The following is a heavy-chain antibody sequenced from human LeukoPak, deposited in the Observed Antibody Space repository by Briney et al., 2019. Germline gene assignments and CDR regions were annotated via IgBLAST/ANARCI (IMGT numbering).Heavy chain of an antibody. V-gene: IGHV4-31*03. CDR3: ARASSAAMWANWFDP. D-gene: IGHD2-2*01. J-gene: IGHJ5*02. CDR1: GGFVSSGTYY. CDR2: IYYSGST. Sequence: PSETLSLTCTVSGGFVSSGTYYWNWIRQHPGKGLEWIGYIYYSGSTYYNPSLKSRVTISVDTSKNQFSLKLSSVTAADTAVYYCARASSAAMWANWFDPWGQGTLVTVSS.